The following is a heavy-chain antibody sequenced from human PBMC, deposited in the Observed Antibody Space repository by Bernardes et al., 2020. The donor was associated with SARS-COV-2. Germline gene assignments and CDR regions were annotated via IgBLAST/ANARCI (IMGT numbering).Heavy chain of an antibody. CDR3: ARNHRSGWYSDFYL. V-gene: IGHV3-11*01. Sequence: GGSLRLSRAASGFTFSDSYLTWIRQAPGKGLEWVSYISTGADTIYYADSVKGRFTISRDDAKNSLHLQMDSLRDEDTAVYYCARNHRSGWYSDFYLWGQGTTVTVSS. J-gene: IGHJ6*02. CDR2: ISTGADTI. CDR1: GFTFSDSY. D-gene: IGHD6-19*01.